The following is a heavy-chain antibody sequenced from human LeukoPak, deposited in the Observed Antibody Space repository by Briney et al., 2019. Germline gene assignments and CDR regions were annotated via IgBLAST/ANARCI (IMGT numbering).Heavy chain of an antibody. CDR2: VYHSGSA. J-gene: IGHJ4*01. V-gene: IGHV4/OR15-8*01. D-gene: IGHD1-14*01. CDR1: GASIDSHSW. CDR3: AYNRNFALDN. Sequence: SETLSLTCAVSGASIDSHSWWSWVRQPPGKGLEWIGEVYHSGSANYKPSLKSRVTISVDTSRNYFSLKLTSVTAADTAVYYCAYNRNFALDNWGQGTLVTVSS.